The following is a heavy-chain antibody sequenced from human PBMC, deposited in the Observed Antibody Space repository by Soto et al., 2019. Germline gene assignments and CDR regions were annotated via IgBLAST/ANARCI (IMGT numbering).Heavy chain of an antibody. V-gene: IGHV4-61*01. Sequence: KPSETLSLTCTVSGGSVSSGSYYWSWIRQPPGKGLQWIGYIYYSGSTNYNPSLKSRVTISEDTSKNQFSLKLSSVTAADTAVYYCARAQGDLECDGNSWIANWFDPWGQGTLVTVSS. CDR2: IYYSGST. CDR1: GGSVSSGSYY. J-gene: IGHJ5*02. D-gene: IGHD2-21*01. CDR3: ARAQGDLECDGNSWIANWFDP.